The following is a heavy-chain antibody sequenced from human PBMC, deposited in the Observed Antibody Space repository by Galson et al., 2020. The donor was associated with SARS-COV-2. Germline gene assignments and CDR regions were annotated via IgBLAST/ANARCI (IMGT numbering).Heavy chain of an antibody. CDR2: TTSDGTTP. J-gene: IGHJ4*02. Sequence: GESLKISCAASGFSLSSYWMFWVRQAPGEGLVWVSLTTSDGTTPAYADSMQGRFSVSRDNARNTLFLQMNNLRAEDTAVYYCARGIAVAGSDDDYWGQGTLVTVSS. D-gene: IGHD6-19*01. V-gene: IGHV3-74*01. CDR3: ARGIAVAGSDDDY. CDR1: GFSLSSYW.